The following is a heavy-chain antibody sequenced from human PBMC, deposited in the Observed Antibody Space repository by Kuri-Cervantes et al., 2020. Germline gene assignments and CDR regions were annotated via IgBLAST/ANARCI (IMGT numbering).Heavy chain of an antibody. V-gene: IGHV3-7*03. CDR1: GFTFSSYW. CDR2: IKQDGSEK. CDR3: AKEASYYGSGSYPDY. J-gene: IGHJ4*02. D-gene: IGHD3-10*01. Sequence: GGSLRLSCAASGFTFSSYWMSWVRQAPGKGLEWVANIKQDGSEKYYVDSVKGRFTISRDNSKNTLYLQMNSLRAEDTAVYYCAKEASYYGSGSYPDYWGQGTLVTVSS.